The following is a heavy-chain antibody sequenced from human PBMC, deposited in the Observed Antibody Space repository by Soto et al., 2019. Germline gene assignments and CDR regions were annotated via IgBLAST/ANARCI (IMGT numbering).Heavy chain of an antibody. V-gene: IGHV3-74*01. D-gene: IGHD1-26*01. J-gene: IGHJ4*02. Sequence: EVQLMESGGGLVQPGGSLRLSCVGSGFTFSSRWMHWVRQAPGKGLVWVSQIVSDGSDTIYADSVKGRFTVSRDNAKNTLYLQMNSLRAEDTAVYYCATDGHGTEPLAHWGQGTLVAVSS. CDR1: GFTFSSRW. CDR2: IVSDGSDT. CDR3: ATDGHGTEPLAH.